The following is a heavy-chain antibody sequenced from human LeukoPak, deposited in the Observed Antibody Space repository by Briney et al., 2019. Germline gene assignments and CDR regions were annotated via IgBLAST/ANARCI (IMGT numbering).Heavy chain of an antibody. D-gene: IGHD3-10*01. V-gene: IGHV3-30-3*01. J-gene: IGHJ1*01. CDR2: ISYDGSNK. CDR3: ARDAAFYYGSGRFQH. CDR1: GFTFSSYA. Sequence: GRSLRLSCAASGFTFSSYAMHWVRQAPGKGLEWVAVISYDGSNKYYADSVKGRFTISRDNSKNTVYLQMNSLRVEDTAVYYCARDAAFYYGSGRFQHWGQGTLVTVSS.